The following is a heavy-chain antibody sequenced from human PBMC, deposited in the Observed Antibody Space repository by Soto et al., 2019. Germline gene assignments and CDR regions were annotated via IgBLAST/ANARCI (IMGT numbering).Heavy chain of an antibody. CDR3: ARGGSGSYLLRVAFDI. J-gene: IGHJ3*02. Sequence: QVQLQESGPGLVKPSETLSLTCTVSGGSISSYYWSWIRQPPGKGLEWIGYIYYSGSTNYNPSLKSRVTISVDTSKNQFSLKLSSVTAADTAVYYCARGGSGSYLLRVAFDIWGQGTMVTVSS. CDR2: IYYSGST. D-gene: IGHD1-26*01. CDR1: GGSISSYY. V-gene: IGHV4-59*01.